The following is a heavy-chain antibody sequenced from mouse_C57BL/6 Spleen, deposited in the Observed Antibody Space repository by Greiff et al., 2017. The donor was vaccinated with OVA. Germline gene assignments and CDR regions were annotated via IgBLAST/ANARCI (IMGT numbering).Heavy chain of an antibody. CDR2: ISSGGRYT. V-gene: IGHV5-6*01. J-gene: IGHJ1*03. CDR3: ARHYDEGYFDV. D-gene: IGHD2-3*01. Sequence: EVQRVESGGDLVKPGGSLKLSCAASGFTFSSYGMSWVRQTPDKRLEWVATISSGGRYTYYPDSVKGRFPISRDNAKNTLYLQMSSLKSEDTAMYYCARHYDEGYFDVWGTGTTVTVSS. CDR1: GFTFSSYG.